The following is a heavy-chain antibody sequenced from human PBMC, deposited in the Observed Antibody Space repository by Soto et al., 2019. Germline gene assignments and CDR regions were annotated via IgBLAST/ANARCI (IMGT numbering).Heavy chain of an antibody. CDR1: GFTFSNAW. CDR2: IKSKTGGGTT. Sequence: GSLRLSCAASGFTFSNAWMNWVRQAPGKGLEWVGRIKSKTGGGTTDYAAPVKGRFTISRDDSKNTLYLQMNSLKTEDTAVYYCTTTFRDILTGGYYYGMDVWGQGTTVTVSS. V-gene: IGHV3-15*07. D-gene: IGHD3-9*01. J-gene: IGHJ6*02. CDR3: TTTFRDILTGGYYYGMDV.